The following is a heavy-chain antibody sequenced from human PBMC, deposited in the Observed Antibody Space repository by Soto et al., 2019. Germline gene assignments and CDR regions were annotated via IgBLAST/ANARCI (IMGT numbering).Heavy chain of an antibody. D-gene: IGHD4-17*01. CDR3: ARQSTVTGNYYFDS. J-gene: IGHJ4*02. CDR2: ISYSGST. Sequence: QVQLQESGPGLVKPSQTLSLTCPVSGASISSRGVYWTWIRQRPGKGLEWIGYISYSGSTNYSPSLKSRLNISIDTSDNHFSLKLTSVTAADTAVYYCARQSTVTGNYYFDSWGQGTLVTVAT. CDR1: GASISSRGVY. V-gene: IGHV4-31*03.